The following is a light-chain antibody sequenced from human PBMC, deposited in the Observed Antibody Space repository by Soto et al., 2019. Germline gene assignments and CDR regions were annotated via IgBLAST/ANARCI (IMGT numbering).Light chain of an antibody. J-gene: IGLJ2*01. CDR2: EVT. V-gene: IGLV2-23*02. CDR1: SSDVGGYNY. CDR3: CSYAGSSTVVV. Sequence: QSVLTQPASVSGSPGQSITISCTGTSSDVGGYNYVSWYQQHPGKAPKLMIYEVTKRPSGVSNRFSGSKSGNTASLTISGLQAEDEADYYCCSYAGSSTVVVFGGGTKLTVL.